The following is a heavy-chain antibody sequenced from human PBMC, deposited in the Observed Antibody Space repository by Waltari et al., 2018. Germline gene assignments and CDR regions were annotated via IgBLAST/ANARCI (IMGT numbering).Heavy chain of an antibody. J-gene: IGHJ4*02. V-gene: IGHV4-59*08. CDR2: LRNTGAT. CDR1: GAFLGDDS. CDR3: ARLPKKYYDSLGWGFFDY. Sequence: HVQLQESGPGLVRPSETLSLTCTVSGAFLGDDSWTWLRQAPRKGLEWIAYLRNTGATKCTPSLESRVTISAVTSKKQFSLRLTSVTAADTAIYYCARLPKKYYDSLGWGFFDYWGQGILVTVSS. D-gene: IGHD3-22*01.